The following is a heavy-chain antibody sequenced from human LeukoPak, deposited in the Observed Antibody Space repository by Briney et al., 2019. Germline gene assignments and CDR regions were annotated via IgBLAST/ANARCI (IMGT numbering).Heavy chain of an antibody. D-gene: IGHD4-17*01. CDR1: GYIFTSYG. V-gene: IGHV1-18*01. CDR3: AREATVTMDY. CDR2: VSPYNGIT. Sequence: ASVKVSCKASGYIFTSYGISWVRQAPGQGLEWMGWVSPYNGITNYAQKFQGRVTMTTDTSTSTAYMELRSLRSDDTAVYYCAREATVTMDYWGQGTLVTVSS. J-gene: IGHJ4*02.